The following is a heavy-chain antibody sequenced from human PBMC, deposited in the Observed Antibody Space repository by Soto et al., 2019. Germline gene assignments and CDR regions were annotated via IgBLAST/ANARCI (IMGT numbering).Heavy chain of an antibody. Sequence: ASVKVSCKASGYTFTSYYMHWVRQAPGQGLEWMGIINPSGGSTSYAQKFQGRVTMTRDTSTSTVYMELSSLRSEDTAVYYCARLPSTSYYYYGMDVWGQGTTVTVSS. CDR2: INPSGGST. CDR1: GYTFTSYY. J-gene: IGHJ6*02. CDR3: ARLPSTSYYYYGMDV. D-gene: IGHD2-2*01. V-gene: IGHV1-46*01.